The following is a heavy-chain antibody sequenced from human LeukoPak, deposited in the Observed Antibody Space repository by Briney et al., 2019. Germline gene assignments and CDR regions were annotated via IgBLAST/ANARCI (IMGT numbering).Heavy chain of an antibody. D-gene: IGHD2-2*01. CDR3: AKDRYCTSATCYSAGAFDI. CDR2: ISGSAGST. Sequence: PGGSLRLSCAASGSTFSNFAMNWVRQAPGKGLEWVSVISGSAGSTYYADSVKGRFTISRDNSKNTLYLQMKSLRAEDTAVYYCAKDRYCTSATCYSAGAFDIWGQGTMVTVSS. V-gene: IGHV3-23*01. CDR1: GSTFSNFA. J-gene: IGHJ3*02.